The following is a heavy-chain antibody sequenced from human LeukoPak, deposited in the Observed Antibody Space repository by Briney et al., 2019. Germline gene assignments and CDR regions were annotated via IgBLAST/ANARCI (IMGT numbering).Heavy chain of an antibody. D-gene: IGHD2-15*01. Sequence: GGSLRLSCAASGFTFSSYSMNWVRQAPGKGLEWVSSISSSSSYIYYADSVKGRFTISRDNAKSSLYLQMNSLRAEDTAVYYCARDEKMVVAPTCDYWGQGTLVTVSS. CDR3: ARDEKMVVAPTCDY. CDR2: ISSSSSYI. J-gene: IGHJ4*02. V-gene: IGHV3-21*01. CDR1: GFTFSSYS.